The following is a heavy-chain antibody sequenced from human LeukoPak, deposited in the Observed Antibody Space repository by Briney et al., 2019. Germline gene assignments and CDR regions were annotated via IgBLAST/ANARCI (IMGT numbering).Heavy chain of an antibody. Sequence: GASVKVSCTASGYTFTDYYMHWVRQAPGQGLEWMGWINPDSGGTNYAQNFQGRVTMTRDTSISTAYMELSRLRSDDTAVYYCARPFIETPSLGALDYWGQGTLVTVPS. J-gene: IGHJ4*02. V-gene: IGHV1-2*02. D-gene: IGHD4-23*01. CDR2: INPDSGGT. CDR1: GYTFTDYY. CDR3: ARPFIETPSLGALDY.